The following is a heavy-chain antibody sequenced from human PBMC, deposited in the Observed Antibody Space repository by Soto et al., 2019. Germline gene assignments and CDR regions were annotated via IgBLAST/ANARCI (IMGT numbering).Heavy chain of an antibody. D-gene: IGHD1-20*01. CDR3: ARYKSNYYYGMDV. CDR1: GGSISSYY. J-gene: IGHJ6*02. V-gene: IGHV4-59*01. Sequence: SETLSLTCTVSGGSISSYYWSWIRQPPGKGLEWIGYIYYSGITNYNPSLKSRVTISVDTSKNQFSLKLSSVTAADTAVYYCARYKSNYYYGMDVWRQGTTVTVSS. CDR2: IYYSGIT.